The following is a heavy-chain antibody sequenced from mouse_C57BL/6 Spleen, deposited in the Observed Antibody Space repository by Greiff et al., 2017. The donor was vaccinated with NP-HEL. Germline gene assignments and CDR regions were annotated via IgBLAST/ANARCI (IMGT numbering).Heavy chain of an antibody. CDR2: IHPTSGST. D-gene: IGHD2-10*01. V-gene: IGHV1-64*01. J-gene: IGHJ4*01. CDR3: APYDDYDAMDY. Sequence: VQLQQPGAELVKPGASVKLSCKASGYTFTSYWMHWVKQRPGQGLEWIGMIHPTSGSTNYNEKFKSKATLTVDKSSSTAYMQLSSLTSEDSAVYYCAPYDDYDAMDYWGQGTSVTVSS. CDR1: GYTFTSYW.